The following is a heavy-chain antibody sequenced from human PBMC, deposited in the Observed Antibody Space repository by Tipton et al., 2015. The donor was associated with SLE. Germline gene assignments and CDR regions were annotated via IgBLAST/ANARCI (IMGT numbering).Heavy chain of an antibody. CDR2: INHSGST. V-gene: IGHV4-34*01. CDR1: TGSFSGYY. J-gene: IGHJ3*02. D-gene: IGHD3-22*01. CDR3: ARGNVYHYDSSGFYFDAFDM. Sequence: TLSLTCTVYTGSFSGYYWSWIRQPPGKGLEWIGEINHSGSTNYNPPLKSRVTISVDTSKNQFSLKLSSVTAADTAVFYCARGNVYHYDSSGFYFDAFDMWGQGTMVTVSS.